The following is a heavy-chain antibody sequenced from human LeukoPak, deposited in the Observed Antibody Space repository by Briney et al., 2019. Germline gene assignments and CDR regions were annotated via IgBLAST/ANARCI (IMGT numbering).Heavy chain of an antibody. D-gene: IGHD1-26*01. J-gene: IGHJ4*02. V-gene: IGHV4-38-2*02. Sequence: SETLSLTCTVSDYSISSDYQWARIRQPPGKGLEWIGSIYHSGSTYYKPPLKSRVTISVDTSKNQFSLKLTSVTAADTAVYFCARLGSYHDFWGQGALVTVSS. CDR3: ARLGSYHDF. CDR2: IYHSGST. CDR1: DYSISSDYQ.